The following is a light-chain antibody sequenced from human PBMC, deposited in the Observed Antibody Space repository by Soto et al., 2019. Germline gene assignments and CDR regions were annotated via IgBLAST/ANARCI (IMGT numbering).Light chain of an antibody. J-gene: IGKJ4*01. CDR3: QQYERWPPLT. Sequence: EIVMTQSPASLSVSPGERVTLSCRASQSVRSELAWYQQKSGQPPRLLIYGASTRATGIPARFSGSGSGTEFTLTINGLQSDDFAVYYCQQYERWPPLTFGGGTKVEIK. CDR1: QSVRSE. V-gene: IGKV3-15*01. CDR2: GAS.